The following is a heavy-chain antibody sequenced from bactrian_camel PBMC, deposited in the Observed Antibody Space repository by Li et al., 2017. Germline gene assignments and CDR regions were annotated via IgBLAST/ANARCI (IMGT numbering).Heavy chain of an antibody. CDR2: IDNDGST. V-gene: IGHV3S53*01. D-gene: IGHD3*01. CDR1: GLSDSSVC. Sequence: QVQLVESGGGSVHSGGSLRLSCAASGLSDSSVCMGWFRQAAGKEREAVATIDNDGSTTYADSVKGRFTVSRDNAKNTMSLQLNSLTTEVTGMYFCSTYSTRGQGTQVTVS. J-gene: IGHJ4*01.